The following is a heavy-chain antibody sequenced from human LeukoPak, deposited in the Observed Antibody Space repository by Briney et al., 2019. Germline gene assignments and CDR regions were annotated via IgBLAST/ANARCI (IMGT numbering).Heavy chain of an antibody. CDR2: INHSGST. D-gene: IGHD4-11*01. V-gene: IGHV4-34*01. CDR3: ARGYSNSDY. J-gene: IGHJ4*02. CDR1: RFTFSNYG. Sequence: GSLRLSCAASRFTFSNYGVNWIRQPPGKGLEWIGEINHSGSTNYNPSLKSRVTISVDTSKNQFSLKLSSVTAADTAVYYCARGYSNSDYWGQGTLVTVSS.